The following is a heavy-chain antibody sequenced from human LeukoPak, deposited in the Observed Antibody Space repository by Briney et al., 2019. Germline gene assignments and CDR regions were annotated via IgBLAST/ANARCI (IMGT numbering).Heavy chain of an antibody. D-gene: IGHD1-26*01. Sequence: PSETLSLTCTVAGGSVSSYFWSWIRQPPGKGLECIGYTSYSGTTNYNPSLKSRVTISVDTSKNQFSLKLSSVTAAGTAIYYCASTGELLGVQYFDYWGQGTLVTVSS. J-gene: IGHJ4*02. CDR1: GGSVSSYF. CDR2: TSYSGTT. CDR3: ASTGELLGVQYFDY. V-gene: IGHV4-59*02.